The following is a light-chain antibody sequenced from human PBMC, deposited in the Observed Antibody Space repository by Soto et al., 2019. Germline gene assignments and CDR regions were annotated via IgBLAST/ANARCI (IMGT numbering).Light chain of an antibody. Sequence: DIQMTQSPSSLSASVGDRVTITCRASQSISSYLTWYQQKPGKAPKLLVYGASSLQSGVPSRFSGRGSGTDFTLTISSLQPEYFATYYCQQSYSTLPTFGQGTKVEIK. J-gene: IGKJ1*01. CDR2: GAS. V-gene: IGKV1-39*01. CDR1: QSISSY. CDR3: QQSYSTLPT.